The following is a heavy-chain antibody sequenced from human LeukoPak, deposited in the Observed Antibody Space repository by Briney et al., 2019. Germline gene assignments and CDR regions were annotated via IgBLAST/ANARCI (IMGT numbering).Heavy chain of an antibody. D-gene: IGHD1-26*01. V-gene: IGHV1-46*01. Sequence: ASVKVSCKASGGTFSSYAISWVRQAPGQGLEWMGIINPSGGSTSYAQKFQGRVTMTRDTSTSTVYMELSSLRSEDTAVYYCAREQLNRYSGSYGLDYWGQGTLVTVSS. CDR2: INPSGGST. CDR3: AREQLNRYSGSYGLDY. CDR1: GGTFSSYA. J-gene: IGHJ4*02.